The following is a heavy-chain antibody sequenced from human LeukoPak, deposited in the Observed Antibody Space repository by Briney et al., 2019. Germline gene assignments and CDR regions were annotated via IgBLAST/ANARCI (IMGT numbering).Heavy chain of an antibody. CDR2: IKKEGSEK. D-gene: IGHD3-10*01. V-gene: IGHV3-7*03. CDR1: GFTFTSFW. J-gene: IGHJ4*02. CDR3: AKDTAYYYGSGSFYFDY. Sequence: GGSLRLSCEASGFTFTSFWMSWVRQAPGKGREGVANIKKEGSEKYYVDPVKGRFTISRDNAKNSLYLQMNSLRAEDTAVYYCAKDTAYYYGSGSFYFDYWGQGTLVTVSS.